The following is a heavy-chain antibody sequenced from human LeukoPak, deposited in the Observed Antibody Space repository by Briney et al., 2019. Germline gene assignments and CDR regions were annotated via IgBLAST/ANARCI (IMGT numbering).Heavy chain of an antibody. CDR3: ARGIAAAGYSPGYFDY. CDR1: GGSFSSSY. Sequence: SETLSLTCTVSGGSFSSSYWSWIRQPPGKGLEWIGYIYYSGSTNYSPSLRSRVTISVDTSKNQFSLKLSSVTAADTAVYYCARGIAAAGYSPGYFDYWGQGTLVTVSS. J-gene: IGHJ4*02. D-gene: IGHD6-13*01. V-gene: IGHV4-59*01. CDR2: IYYSGST.